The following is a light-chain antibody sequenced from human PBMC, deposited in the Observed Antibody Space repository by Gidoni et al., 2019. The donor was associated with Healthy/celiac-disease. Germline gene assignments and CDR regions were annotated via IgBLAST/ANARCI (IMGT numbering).Light chain of an antibody. CDR2: AAS. V-gene: IGKV1-39*01. CDR1: QCISSY. J-gene: IGKJ2*01. CDR3: QQSNSNPYT. Sequence: DFHTTHSPSSLSASVGDRVTITCRASQCISSYLNWYQQKPGKAPKLLIYAASSLQSGVPSRFSGSGSGTDFTLTISSLQPEDFATYYCQQSNSNPYTFGQXTKLEIK.